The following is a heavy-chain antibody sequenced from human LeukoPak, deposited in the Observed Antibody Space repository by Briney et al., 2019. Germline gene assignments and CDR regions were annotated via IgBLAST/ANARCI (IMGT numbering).Heavy chain of an antibody. Sequence: ASVTVSCKASGGTFSSYAISWVRQAPGQGLEWMGGIIPIFGTANYAQKFQGRVTITADESTSTAYMELSSLRSEDTAVYYCARDWTGDVWNWFDPWGQGTLVTVSS. CDR2: IIPIFGTA. CDR1: GGTFSSYA. CDR3: ARDWTGDVWNWFDP. V-gene: IGHV1-69*13. D-gene: IGHD3/OR15-3a*01. J-gene: IGHJ5*02.